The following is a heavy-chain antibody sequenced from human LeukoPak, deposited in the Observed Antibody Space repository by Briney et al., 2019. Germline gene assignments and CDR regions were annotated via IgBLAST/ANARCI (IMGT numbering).Heavy chain of an antibody. J-gene: IGHJ4*02. CDR2: IIPIFGTA. D-gene: IGHD3-22*01. CDR1: GGTFSSYA. V-gene: IGHV1-69*13. CDR3: ARSSDQWLHLDY. Sequence: SVKVSCKASGGTFSSYAISWVRQAPGQGLEWMGGIIPIFGTANYAQKFQGRVTITADESTSTAYMGLSRLRSEDTAVYCCARSSDQWLHLDYWGQGTLVTVSS.